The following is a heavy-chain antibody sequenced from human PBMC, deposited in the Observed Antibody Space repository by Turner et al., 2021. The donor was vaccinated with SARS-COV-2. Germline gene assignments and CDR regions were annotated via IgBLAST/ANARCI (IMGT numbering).Heavy chain of an antibody. CDR1: GFTFDDYA. CDR2: ISWNSGSI. CDR3: AKDRGYDILTGYSPYFDY. J-gene: IGHJ4*02. D-gene: IGHD3-9*01. V-gene: IGHV3-9*01. Sequence: EVQLVESGGGLVQPGRSLRLSCAASGFTFDDYAMHWVRQAPGKGLEWVSGISWNSGSIGYADSVKGRFTMSRDNAKNSLYLQMNSQRAEDTALYYCAKDRGYDILTGYSPYFDYWGQGTLVTVSS.